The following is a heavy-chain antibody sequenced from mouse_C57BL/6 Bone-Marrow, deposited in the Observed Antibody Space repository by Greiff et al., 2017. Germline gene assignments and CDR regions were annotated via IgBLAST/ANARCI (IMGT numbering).Heavy chain of an antibody. CDR2: IYPGSGST. Sequence: QVQLQQPGAELVKPGASVKMSCKASGYTFTSYWITWVKQRPGQGLEWIGDIYPGSGSTNYNEKFKSKATLTVDTSSSTAYMQLSSLTSEYSAVYYCASGPHLRSAWFAYWGQGTLVTVSA. J-gene: IGHJ3*01. CDR1: GYTFTSYW. V-gene: IGHV1-55*01. D-gene: IGHD3-2*02. CDR3: ASGPHLRSAWFAY.